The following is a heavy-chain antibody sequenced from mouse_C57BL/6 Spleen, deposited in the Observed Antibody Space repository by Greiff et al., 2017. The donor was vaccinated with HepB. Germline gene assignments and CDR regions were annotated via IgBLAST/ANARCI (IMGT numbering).Heavy chain of an antibody. J-gene: IGHJ2*01. Sequence: DVHLVESEGGLVQPGSSMKLSCTASGFTFSDYYMAWVRQVPEKGLEWLANINYDGSRSYYLDSLKSRFIISRDNAENILYLQMSSLKSEDTATYYCARDGDGNFYFDYWGQGTTLTVSS. CDR3: ARDGDGNFYFDY. CDR2: INYDGSRS. D-gene: IGHD2-1*01. CDR1: GFTFSDYY. V-gene: IGHV5-16*01.